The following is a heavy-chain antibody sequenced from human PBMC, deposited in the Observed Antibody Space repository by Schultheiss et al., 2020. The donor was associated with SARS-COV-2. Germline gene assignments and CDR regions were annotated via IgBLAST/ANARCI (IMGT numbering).Heavy chain of an antibody. J-gene: IGHJ6*03. V-gene: IGHV1-69*13. CDR1: GYTFTSYG. CDR3: ARAKEGGMDV. CDR2: IIPIFGTA. Sequence: SVKVSCKASGYTFTSYGISWVRQAPGQGLEWMGGIIPIFGTANYAQKFQGRVTITADESTSTAYMELSRLRSDDTAVYYCARAKEGGMDVWGKGTTVTVSS.